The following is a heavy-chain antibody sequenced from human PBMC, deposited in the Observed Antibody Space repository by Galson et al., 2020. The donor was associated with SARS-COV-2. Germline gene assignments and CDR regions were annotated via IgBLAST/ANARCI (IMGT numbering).Heavy chain of an antibody. D-gene: IGHD1-26*01. Sequence: SETLSLTCTVSGGSISSSISFWGWIRQPPGKALQWIGPTYDSGSTYYDPSLKSRLTISVDTSKNQFSLKLSSVTAADTAVYCCARHGRGELLFPFDYWGQGILVTVSS. CDR1: GGSISSSISF. V-gene: IGHV4-39*01. CDR2: TYDSGST. J-gene: IGHJ4*02. CDR3: ARHGRGELLFPFDY.